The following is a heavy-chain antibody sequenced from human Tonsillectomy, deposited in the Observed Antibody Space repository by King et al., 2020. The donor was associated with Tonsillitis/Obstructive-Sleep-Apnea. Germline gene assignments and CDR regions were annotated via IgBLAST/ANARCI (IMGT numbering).Heavy chain of an antibody. CDR3: AKARQWQVDFDY. D-gene: IGHD6-19*01. V-gene: IGHV3-30*18. Sequence: VQLVESGGGVVQPGRSLRLSCAASGFTFSSYGMHWVRQAPGKGLEWVAVISYDGSNKYYADSVKGRFTISRDNSKNTLYLQMKSLRAEDPAVYYCAKARQWQVDFDYWGQGTLVTVSS. J-gene: IGHJ4*02. CDR1: GFTFSSYG. CDR2: ISYDGSNK.